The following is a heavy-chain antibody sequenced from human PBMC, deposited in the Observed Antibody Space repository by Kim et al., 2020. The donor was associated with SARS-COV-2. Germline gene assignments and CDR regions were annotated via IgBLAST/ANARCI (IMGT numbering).Heavy chain of an antibody. V-gene: IGHV4-39*01. D-gene: IGHD6-19*01. CDR2: IYYSGST. CDR3: ARHPTAGIFDY. J-gene: IGHJ4*02. Sequence: SETLSLTCTVSGGSISSSSYYWGWIRQPPGKGLEWIGSIYYSGSTYYNPSLKSRVTISVDTSKNQFSLKLSSVTAADTAVYYCARHPTAGIFDYWGQGTL. CDR1: GGSISSSSYY.